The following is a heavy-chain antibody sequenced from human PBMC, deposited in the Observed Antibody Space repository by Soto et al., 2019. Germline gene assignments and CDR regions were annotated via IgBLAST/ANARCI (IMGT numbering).Heavy chain of an antibody. CDR3: ARVHGYEYGYPQQFDY. J-gene: IGHJ4*02. CDR1: SDSINSYY. CDR2: MLYTGTT. V-gene: IGHV4-59*01. D-gene: IGHD5-18*01. Sequence: QVRLQESGPGLVKPSETLSLICSVSSDSINSYYWSWVRQPPGKGLEWLGCMLYTGTTNYNPSLKGRNSLSGDESKSQFSLKLTSVTAADTAVYYWARVHGYEYGYPQQFDYWGQGSLVTVSS.